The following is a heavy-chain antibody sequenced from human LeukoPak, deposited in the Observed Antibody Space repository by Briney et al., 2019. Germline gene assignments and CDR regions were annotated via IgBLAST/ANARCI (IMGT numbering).Heavy chain of an antibody. CDR1: GFTFSSFG. J-gene: IGHJ4*02. D-gene: IGHD3-22*01. CDR2: ISSNGVNK. Sequence: GGSLRLSCAASGFTFSSFGMNWVRQAPGKGLEWVAVISSNGVNKYSADSVKGRFTISRDNSKNTVYLQMNSLRAADTAVYYCAKAQNYYDGSGYYSTDYWGQGTPVTVSS. V-gene: IGHV3-30*18. CDR3: AKAQNYYDGSGYYSTDY.